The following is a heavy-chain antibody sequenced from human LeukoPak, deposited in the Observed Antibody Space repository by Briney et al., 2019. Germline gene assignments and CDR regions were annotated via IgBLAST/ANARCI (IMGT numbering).Heavy chain of an antibody. Sequence: PSETLSLTCSVSGYSISSDYYWGWIRQPPGKGLEWIGRIYHSGSTDYNPSLKSRVSISVDTSKNQFSLRLSSVTAADTAVYYCGRRTYYDTLTGYNYWYFDLWGRGTLVTVSS. CDR1: GYSISSDYY. V-gene: IGHV4-38-2*02. D-gene: IGHD3-9*01. CDR3: GRRTYYDTLTGYNYWYFDL. J-gene: IGHJ2*01. CDR2: IYHSGST.